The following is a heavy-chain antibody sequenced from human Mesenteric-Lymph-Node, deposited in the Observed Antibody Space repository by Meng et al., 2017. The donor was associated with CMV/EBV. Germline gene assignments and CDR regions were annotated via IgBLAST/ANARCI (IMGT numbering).Heavy chain of an antibody. CDR3: AKDRDIHGYYPLVDLDY. J-gene: IGHJ4*02. CDR1: GFTFSRHG. Sequence: GESLKISCAASGFTFSRHGMHWVRQAPGKGLEWVAFIRYDGSNKYYSDSVKGRFTIYRDDSKNTLFLQMNSLRGDDTAVYYCAKDRDIHGYYPLVDLDYWGQGTLVTVLL. CDR2: IRYDGSNK. D-gene: IGHD5-18*01. V-gene: IGHV3-30*02.